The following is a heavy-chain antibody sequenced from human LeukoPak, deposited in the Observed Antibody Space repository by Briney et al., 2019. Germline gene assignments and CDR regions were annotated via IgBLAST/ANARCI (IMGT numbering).Heavy chain of an antibody. CDR1: GGSFSGYY. J-gene: IGHJ4*02. V-gene: IGHV4-34*01. CDR3: ARGTYAYYDSSGYYYY. CDR2: INHSGST. Sequence: SETLSLTCAVYGGSFSGYYWSWIRQPPGEGLEWIGEINHSGSTNYNPSLKSRVTISVDTSKNRFSLKLSSVTAADTAVYYCARGTYAYYDSSGYYYYWGQGTLVTVSS. D-gene: IGHD3-22*01.